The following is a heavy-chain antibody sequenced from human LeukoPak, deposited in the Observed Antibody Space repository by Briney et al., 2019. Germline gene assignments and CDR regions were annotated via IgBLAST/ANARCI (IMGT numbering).Heavy chain of an antibody. D-gene: IGHD5-18*01. CDR1: GYSFTSCW. CDR3: ARPGYSYGTAFDI. J-gene: IGHJ3*02. Sequence: GESLKISCKGSGYSFTSCWIGWVRQMPGKGLEWMGIIYPGDSDTRYSPSFQGQVTISADKSISTAYLQWSSLKASDTAMYYCARPGYSYGTAFDIWGQGTMVTVSS. V-gene: IGHV5-51*01. CDR2: IYPGDSDT.